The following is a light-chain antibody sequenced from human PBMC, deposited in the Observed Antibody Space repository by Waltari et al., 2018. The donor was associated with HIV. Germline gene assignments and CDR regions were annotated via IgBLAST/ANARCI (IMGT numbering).Light chain of an antibody. CDR1: NLGDKY. CDR2: QDA. Sequence: ELTQPPSVSVSPGQTASITCSGDNLGDKYACWYRQKPGQSPVLIIYQDAKRPSGTPGRIFGSNSGNTATLTISGTQPVDEADYYCQAWASDTRVVFGGGTKLTVL. V-gene: IGLV3-1*01. CDR3: QAWASDTRVV. J-gene: IGLJ3*02.